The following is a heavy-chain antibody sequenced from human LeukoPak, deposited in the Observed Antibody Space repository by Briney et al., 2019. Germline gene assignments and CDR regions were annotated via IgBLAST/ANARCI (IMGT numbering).Heavy chain of an antibody. Sequence: SVKVSCKASGGTFSSYAISWVRQAPGQGLEWMGGIIPIFGTANYAQKFQGRVTITADESTSTAYMELSSLRSEDTAVYYCARTSKGYCSGGSCYFPYWFDPWGQGTLVTVSS. V-gene: IGHV1-69*01. D-gene: IGHD2-15*01. CDR2: IIPIFGTA. CDR3: ARTSKGYCSGGSCYFPYWFDP. J-gene: IGHJ5*02. CDR1: GGTFSSYA.